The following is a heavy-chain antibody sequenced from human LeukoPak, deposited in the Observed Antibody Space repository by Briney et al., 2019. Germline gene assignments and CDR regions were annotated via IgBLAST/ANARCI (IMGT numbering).Heavy chain of an antibody. CDR3: ARVYYYGSGSSSFDP. CDR1: GGSISSYY. D-gene: IGHD3-10*01. CDR2: IYYSGST. V-gene: IGHV4-59*01. J-gene: IGHJ5*02. Sequence: PSETLSLTCTVSGGSISSYYWSWIRQPPGKGLEWIGYIYYSGSTNYNPSLKSRVTISVDTSKNQFSLKLSSVTAADTAVYYCARVYYYGSGSSSFDPWGQGTLVTVSS.